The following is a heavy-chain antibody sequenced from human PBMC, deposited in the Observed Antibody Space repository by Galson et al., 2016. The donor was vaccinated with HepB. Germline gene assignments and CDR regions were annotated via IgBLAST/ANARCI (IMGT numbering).Heavy chain of an antibody. J-gene: IGHJ4*02. Sequence: SLRLSCAASKFTFSGYGMHWVRQAPGKGLEWVANIKEDGSERYYADSVRGRFTISRDNAKNSLYLQMNSLRAEDAAVYYCAREPGYNYGFTWGYWGQGTRVTVSS. CDR3: AREPGYNYGFTWGY. CDR2: IKEDGSER. CDR1: KFTFSGYG. V-gene: IGHV3-7*01. D-gene: IGHD5-18*01.